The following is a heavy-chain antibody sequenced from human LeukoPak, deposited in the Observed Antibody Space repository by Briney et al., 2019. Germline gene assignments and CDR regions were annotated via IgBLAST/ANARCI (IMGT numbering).Heavy chain of an antibody. V-gene: IGHV4-4*02. D-gene: IGHD3-3*01. J-gene: IGHJ3*02. CDR2: IYHSGST. CDR1: GGSISSSNW. Sequence: PSETLSLTCAVSGGSISSSNWWSWVRQPPGKGLEWIGEIYHSGSTNYNPSLKSRVTISVDKSKNQFSLKLSSVTAADTAVYYCARSLTYYDFWSGYYGNAFDIWGQGTMVTVSS. CDR3: ARSLTYYDFWSGYYGNAFDI.